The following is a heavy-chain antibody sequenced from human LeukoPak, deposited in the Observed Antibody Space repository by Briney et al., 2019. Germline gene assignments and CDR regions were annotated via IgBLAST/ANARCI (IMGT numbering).Heavy chain of an antibody. V-gene: IGHV1-2*04. CDR3: ARDRRLRLGELSSYYFDY. Sequence: GASVKVSCKASGYTFTGYYIHWVRQAPGQGLEWMGWINPNSGGTNYAQKFQGWVTMTRDTSISTAYMELSRLTSDDTAVYYCARDRRLRLGELSSYYFDYWGQGTLSPSPQ. CDR1: GYTFTGYY. CDR2: INPNSGGT. D-gene: IGHD3-16*02. J-gene: IGHJ4*02.